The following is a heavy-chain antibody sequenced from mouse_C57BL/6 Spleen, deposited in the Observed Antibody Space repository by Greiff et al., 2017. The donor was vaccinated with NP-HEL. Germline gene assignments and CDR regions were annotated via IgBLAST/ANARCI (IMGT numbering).Heavy chain of an antibody. CDR1: GYTFTSYW. CDR3: ARGWDAYYAMGY. V-gene: IGHV1-55*01. Sequence: QVQLQQPGAELVKPGASVKMSCKASGYTFTSYWITWVKQRPGQGLEWIGDIYPGSGSTNYNAKFKSKATLTVDTSSSTAYMQLSSLTSEDSAVYYCARGWDAYYAMGYWGQGTSVTVSS. D-gene: IGHD4-1*01. CDR2: IYPGSGST. J-gene: IGHJ4*01.